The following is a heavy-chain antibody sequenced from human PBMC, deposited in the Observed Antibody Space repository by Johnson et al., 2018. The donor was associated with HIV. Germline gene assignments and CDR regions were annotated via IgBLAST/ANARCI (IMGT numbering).Heavy chain of an antibody. CDR3: RVVTGAFDI. CDR2: ISYDGSTK. V-gene: IGHV3-30*03. Sequence: QVQLVESGGDLVQPGGSLSLSCAASGFTFSSYGMHWVRQDPGKGLEWVAVISYDGSTKYSADSVKGRYTLSRDNSKNTLYLQMNSLRAEDAAVYYCRVVTGAFDIWGQGTMVTVSS. D-gene: IGHD4-23*01. J-gene: IGHJ3*02. CDR1: GFTFSSYG.